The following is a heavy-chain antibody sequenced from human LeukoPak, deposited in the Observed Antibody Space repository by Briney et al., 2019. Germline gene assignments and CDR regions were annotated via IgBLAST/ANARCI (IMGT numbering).Heavy chain of an antibody. CDR2: IKEDGSDK. Sequence: PGGSLRLSCAASGFTLSNCWMAWVRQAPGKGLEWVAHIKEDGSDKKYVDSVKGRFTISRDNPKNSLYLQMNSLRAEDTAVYYCARDIGYHTFDYWGQGGLVTVSS. CDR3: ARDIGYHTFDY. J-gene: IGHJ4*02. V-gene: IGHV3-7*05. D-gene: IGHD5-12*01. CDR1: GFTLSNCW.